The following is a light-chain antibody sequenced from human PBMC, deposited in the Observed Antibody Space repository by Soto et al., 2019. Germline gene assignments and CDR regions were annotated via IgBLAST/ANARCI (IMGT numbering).Light chain of an antibody. J-gene: IGKJ1*01. CDR3: HQYDSWPPGT. CDR1: QSVSSK. CDR2: GAS. Sequence: EIVMTQSPGTLSVSPGEGATLSCRASQSVSSKLAWYQQKPGQAPRLLIYGASTRATGIPARFSGSGSGTEFTLTISSLQSEDFAIYYCHQYDSWPPGTFGQGTKVEIK. V-gene: IGKV3-15*01.